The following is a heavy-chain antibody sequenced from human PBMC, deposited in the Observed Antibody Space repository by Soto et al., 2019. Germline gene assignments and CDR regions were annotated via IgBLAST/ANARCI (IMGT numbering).Heavy chain of an antibody. CDR1: GFTFSSYG. CDR3: AKGGGLSGSYYISSSYYFDY. V-gene: IGHV3-30*18. D-gene: IGHD1-26*01. J-gene: IGHJ4*02. Sequence: QVQLVESGGGVVQPGRSLRLSCAASGFTFSSYGMHWVRQAPGKGLEWVAIISYDGSNTYYADSVKGRFTISRDNSKSTVYLEMNCLRAEDTSVYYWAKGGGLSGSYYISSSYYFDYWGQGTLVTVSS. CDR2: ISYDGSNT.